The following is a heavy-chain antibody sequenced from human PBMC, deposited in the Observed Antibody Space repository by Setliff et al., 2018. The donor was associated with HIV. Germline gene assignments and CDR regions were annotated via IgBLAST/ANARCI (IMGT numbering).Heavy chain of an antibody. Sequence: ASVKVSCKASGYTFSSYDINWVRQATGQGLEWMGWMNPKSGNTGYAQKFQGRVTMTRDTSIGTAYMELSSLRSDDTAVYYCARELKSSSGWYGYFYMDVWGKGTTVTVSS. J-gene: IGHJ6*03. CDR2: MNPKSGNT. D-gene: IGHD6-19*01. CDR3: ARELKSSSGWYGYFYMDV. V-gene: IGHV1-8*02. CDR1: GYTFSSYD.